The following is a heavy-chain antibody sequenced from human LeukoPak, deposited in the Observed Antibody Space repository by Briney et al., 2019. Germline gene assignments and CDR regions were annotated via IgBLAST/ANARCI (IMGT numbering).Heavy chain of an antibody. D-gene: IGHD4-17*01. CDR1: GFTFSSYA. CDR3: ARNYGAYPS. V-gene: IGHV3-23*01. J-gene: IGHJ5*02. Sequence: PGGSLRLSCAASGFTFSSYAMSWVRQAPGKGLEWVSAISGSGGSTYYADSVKGRFTISRDNAKNSLFLQMNSLRAEDTAVYYCARNYGAYPSWGQGTLVTVSS. CDR2: ISGSGGST.